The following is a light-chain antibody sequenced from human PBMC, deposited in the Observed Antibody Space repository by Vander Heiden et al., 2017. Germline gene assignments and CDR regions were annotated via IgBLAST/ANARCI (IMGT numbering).Light chain of an antibody. CDR3: QVWDNSSVV. CDR2: DDY. Sequence: SYVLSPPPSVSLAPGQTARITCGGNNIGSKSVHWYQQKSGQAPVLVVYDDYDRPSGIPERFSGSNSGNTATLTISRVEAGDEADYYCQVWDNSSVVFGGGTKLTVL. V-gene: IGLV3-21*02. CDR1: NIGSKS. J-gene: IGLJ3*02.